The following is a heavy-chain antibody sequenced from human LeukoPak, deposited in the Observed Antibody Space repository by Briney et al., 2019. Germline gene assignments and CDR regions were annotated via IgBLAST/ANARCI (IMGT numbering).Heavy chain of an antibody. V-gene: IGHV4-39*07. D-gene: IGHD1-26*01. Sequence: SETLSLTCTVSGGSISSSSYYWGWIRQPPGKGLEWIGSIYYSRSTYYNPSLKSRVTISVETSKNQFSLKLSSVTAADTAVYYCARDGRFPPEVLPRYFDYWGQGTLVTVSS. CDR2: IYYSRST. CDR1: GGSISSSSYY. J-gene: IGHJ4*02. CDR3: ARDGRFPPEVLPRYFDY.